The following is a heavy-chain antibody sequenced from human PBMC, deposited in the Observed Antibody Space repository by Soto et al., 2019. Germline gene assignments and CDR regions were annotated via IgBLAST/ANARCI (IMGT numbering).Heavy chain of an antibody. CDR1: GYSFTSYW. CDR3: ARRDPYSSSWANWFDP. D-gene: IGHD6-13*01. J-gene: IGHJ5*02. CDR2: IDPSDSYT. Sequence: PGESLKISCKGSGYSFTSYWISWVRQMPGKGLEWMGRIDPSDSYTSYSPSFQGHVTISADKSISTAYLHWSSLKASDTAMYYCARRDPYSSSWANWFDPWGQGTLVTVSS. V-gene: IGHV5-10-1*01.